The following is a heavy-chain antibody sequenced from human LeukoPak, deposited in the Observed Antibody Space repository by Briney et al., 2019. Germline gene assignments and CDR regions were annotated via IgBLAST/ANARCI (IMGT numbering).Heavy chain of an antibody. D-gene: IGHD3-10*01. V-gene: IGHV3-30*18. Sequence: PGGSLRLSCAASGFTFSSYGMHWVRQAPGKGLEWVAVISYDGSNKYYADSVKGRFTISRDNSKNTLYLQMNSLRAEDTAVYYCAKDMGGSGSYWDDAFDIWGQGTMVTVSS. CDR1: GFTFSSYG. CDR2: ISYDGSNK. J-gene: IGHJ3*02. CDR3: AKDMGGSGSYWDDAFDI.